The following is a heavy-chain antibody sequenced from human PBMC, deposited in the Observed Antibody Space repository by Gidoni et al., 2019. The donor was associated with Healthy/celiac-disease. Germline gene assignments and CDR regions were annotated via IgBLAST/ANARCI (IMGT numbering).Heavy chain of an antibody. V-gene: IGHV5-51*01. D-gene: IGHD3-9*01. J-gene: IGHJ4*02. CDR2: TFPGYSET. CDR3: ARREEEYDILTGYRGAYYLDY. Sequence: EVQLVQSGAEVKKPGESRKISCKGSGYSFTSYWNGWVPQMPGKGLEARGITFPGYSETRSSPSFQGQGTIAADKSISTAYLQWSSLKASDTAMYYCARREEEYDILTGYRGAYYLDYWGQGTLVTVSS. CDR1: GYSFTSYW.